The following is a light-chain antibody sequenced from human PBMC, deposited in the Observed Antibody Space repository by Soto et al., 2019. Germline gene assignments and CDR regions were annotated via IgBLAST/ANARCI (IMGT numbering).Light chain of an antibody. CDR3: SANSDIDTKV. V-gene: IGLV2-14*03. CDR2: QVH. CDR1: RSDVGAYIY. Sequence: QSALTQTASVSGSPGQSITISCGGTRSDVGAYIYVSWYQQFPGKAHKLILYQVHNLPTCVASRISASMPDTTAALTSFGLQPEDEADYYCSANSDIDTKVFGTGTKVTVL. J-gene: IGLJ1*01.